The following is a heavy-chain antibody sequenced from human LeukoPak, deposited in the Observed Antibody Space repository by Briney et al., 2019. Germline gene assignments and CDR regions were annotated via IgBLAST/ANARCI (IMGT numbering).Heavy chain of an antibody. CDR1: GGIFSSYA. V-gene: IGHV1-69*04. CDR2: IIPILDIA. J-gene: IGHJ4*02. D-gene: IGHD2-2*01. CDR3: ARRYCSSTSCKFDF. Sequence: SVNVSCKASGGIFSSYAISWVRQAPGQGLEWMGRIIPILDIANYAQKLQGRVTITADKSPSTAYLELSSLRSEDTAVYYCARRYCSSTSCKFDFWGQGTLVTVSS.